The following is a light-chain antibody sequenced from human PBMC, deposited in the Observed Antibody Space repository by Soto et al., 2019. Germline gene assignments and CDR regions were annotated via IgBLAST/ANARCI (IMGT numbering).Light chain of an antibody. CDR3: QQYDRSWT. CDR2: GAS. Sequence: ETVLTQSPGTLSLSPGERATVSCRASQSVSSSYLAWYHQRPGQAPRLLIYGASRRATGIPDRFSGSGSGTDFTLTISRLEPEDFAVYYCQQYDRSWTFGQGTKVEIK. V-gene: IGKV3-20*01. CDR1: QSVSSSY. J-gene: IGKJ1*01.